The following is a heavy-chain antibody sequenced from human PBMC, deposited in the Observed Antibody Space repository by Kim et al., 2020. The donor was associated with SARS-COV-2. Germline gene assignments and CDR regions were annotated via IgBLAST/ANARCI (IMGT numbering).Heavy chain of an antibody. CDR3: ARAAYYYDSSGYYYGKYYYYYGMDV. Sequence: ASVKVSCKASGYTFTSYAMHWVRQAPGQRLEWMGWINAGNGNTKYSQKFQGRVTITRDTSASTAYMELSSLRSEDTAVYYCARAAYYYDSSGYYYGKYYYYYGMDVWGQGTTVTVSS. D-gene: IGHD3-22*01. CDR2: INAGNGNT. V-gene: IGHV1-3*01. CDR1: GYTFTSYA. J-gene: IGHJ6*02.